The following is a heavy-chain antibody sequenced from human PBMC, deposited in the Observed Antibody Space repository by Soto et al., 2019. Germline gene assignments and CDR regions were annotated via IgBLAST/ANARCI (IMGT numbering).Heavy chain of an antibody. J-gene: IGHJ4*02. V-gene: IGHV1-46*03. CDR2: INPSGGST. CDR3: ARASVSGRRFDY. Sequence: QVQLMQSGAEVKKPGASVKVSCKASGYTFSSYYMHWVRQAPGQGLEWMGVINPSGGSTTYPQKFQGRXXMXRXXSTSTVYRELSSLTSEDTAVYYCARASVSGRRFDYWGEGTLVIVSS. CDR1: GYTFSSYY. D-gene: IGHD6-19*01.